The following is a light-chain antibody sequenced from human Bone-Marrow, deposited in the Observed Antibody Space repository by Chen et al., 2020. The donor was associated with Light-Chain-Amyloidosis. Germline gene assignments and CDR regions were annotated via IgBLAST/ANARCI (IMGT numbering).Light chain of an antibody. CDR2: RDT. CDR1: DLPTKS. J-gene: IGLJ2*01. CDR3: QSADGSGSYEVR. Sequence: SYELTQPPSVSVSPGQTARITCSGDDLPTKSAYWYQQKPGQGPVLVLHRDTERPSGISERFSGCGSGTTAKLTISGVQEEGEADYHCQSADGSGSYEVRVGGGTTLTVL. V-gene: IGLV3-25*03.